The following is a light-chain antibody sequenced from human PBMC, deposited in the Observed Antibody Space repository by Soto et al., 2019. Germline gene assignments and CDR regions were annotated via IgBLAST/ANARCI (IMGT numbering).Light chain of an antibody. CDR3: LLYYGGARV. CDR2: STS. CDR1: TGAVTSTYY. J-gene: IGLJ2*01. Sequence: QAVVTQEPSLTVSPGGTVTLTCASSTGAVTSTYYPNWFQQKPGQAPRALIYSTSNKYSWTPARFSGSLLGGKAALTLSGVQPEDEAEYYCLLYYGGARVFGGGTKLTVL. V-gene: IGLV7-43*01.